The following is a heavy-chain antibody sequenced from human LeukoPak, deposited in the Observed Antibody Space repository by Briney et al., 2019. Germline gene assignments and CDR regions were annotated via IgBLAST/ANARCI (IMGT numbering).Heavy chain of an antibody. D-gene: IGHD6-25*01. CDR2: INPNGGST. Sequence: GASVNVSCKASGYTFTTYYMHWVRQAPGQGLEWMGIINPNGGSTSYAQKFQGRVTMTRDMSTSTVYMELSSLKSEDTAVYYCTRGARRSASGDYFDYWGQGTLVAVSS. V-gene: IGHV1-46*01. CDR1: GYTFTTYY. J-gene: IGHJ4*02. CDR3: TRGARRSASGDYFDY.